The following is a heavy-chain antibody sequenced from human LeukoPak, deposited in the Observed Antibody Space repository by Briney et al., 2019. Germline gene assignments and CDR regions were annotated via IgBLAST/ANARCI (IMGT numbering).Heavy chain of an antibody. V-gene: IGHV1-2*02. CDR2: INPNSGGT. Sequence: GASVKVSCKASGYTFTGYYMHWVRQAPGQGLEWMGWINPNSGGTNYAQKFQGRVAMTRDTSISTAYMELSRLRSDDTAVYYCARDMTTGTGFDYWGQGTLVTVSS. CDR3: ARDMTTGTGFDY. J-gene: IGHJ4*02. D-gene: IGHD4-17*01. CDR1: GYTFTGYY.